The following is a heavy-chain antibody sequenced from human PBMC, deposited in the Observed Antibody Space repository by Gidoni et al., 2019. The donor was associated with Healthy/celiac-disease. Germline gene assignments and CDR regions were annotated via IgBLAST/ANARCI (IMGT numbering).Heavy chain of an antibody. J-gene: IGHJ6*02. CDR3: ARQRYYYYGMDV. CDR1: GYTFTSYA. CDR2: INAGNGNT. V-gene: IGHV1-3*01. Sequence: QVQLVQSVAAVKKPGASVKVSCKASGYTFTSYAMHWVRQAPGQRFEWMGWINAGNGNTKYSQKCQGRVTITRDKSASKAYMEMSSLRYEDTDVYYCARQRYYYYGMDVWGQGTTVTVSS.